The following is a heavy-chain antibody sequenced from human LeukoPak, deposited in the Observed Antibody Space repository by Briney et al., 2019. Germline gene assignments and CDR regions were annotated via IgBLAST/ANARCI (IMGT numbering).Heavy chain of an antibody. J-gene: IGHJ5*02. CDR3: ARGGLVGVYNWFDP. CDR1: GYNFTNYD. CDR2: ISPYNGNT. Sequence: GASVKVSCKASGYNFTNYDISWVRQAPGQGLEWMGWISPYNGNTNYAQKVQGRVTMTTDTSKTAYMELRGLRSDDTAVYYCARGGLVGVYNWFDPWGQGTLVTVSS. D-gene: IGHD1-26*01. V-gene: IGHV1-18*01.